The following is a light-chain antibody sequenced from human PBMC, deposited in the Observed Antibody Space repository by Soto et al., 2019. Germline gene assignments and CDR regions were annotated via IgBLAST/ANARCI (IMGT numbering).Light chain of an antibody. J-gene: IGLJ1*01. V-gene: IGLV2-14*03. CDR2: DVT. CDR3: ISFTSRHIYV. CDR1: SSDVGGYEY. Sequence: QSALTQPASVSGSPGQSITISCTGTSSDVGGYEYVSWYQQHPGKAPTLMIYDVTNRPSGISNRFSGSKSGNTASLTISGLQTEDEADYYCISFTSRHIYVFGTGTKLTVL.